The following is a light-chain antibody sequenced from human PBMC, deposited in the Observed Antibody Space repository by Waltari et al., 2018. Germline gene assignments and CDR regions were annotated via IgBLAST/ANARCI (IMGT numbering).Light chain of an antibody. CDR3: QQYNNWPPWT. CDR1: QSVMSN. CDR2: GAS. J-gene: IGKJ1*01. Sequence: EIVMTQSPATLSVSPGERATLPGRASQSVMSNLAWYQQKPGQTPRLLIYGASTRATGIPARFSGSGSGTGFTLTISSLQSEDFAVYYCQQYNNWPPWTFGQGTKVEIK. V-gene: IGKV3-15*01.